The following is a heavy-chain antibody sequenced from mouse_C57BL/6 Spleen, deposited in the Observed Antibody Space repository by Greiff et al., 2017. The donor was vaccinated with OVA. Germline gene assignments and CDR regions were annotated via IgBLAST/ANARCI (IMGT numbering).Heavy chain of an antibody. D-gene: IGHD1-1*01. Sequence: QVQLQQSGPELVKPGASVKISCKASGYAFSSSWMHWVKQRPGQGLEWIGRIYPGDGDTNYNGKFKGKATLTADKSSSTAYMQLSSLTSEDAAVYFCAKDYYGSSLDDWGKGTTLTVSS. CDR2: IYPGDGDT. J-gene: IGHJ2*01. CDR1: GYAFSSSW. CDR3: AKDYYGSSLDD. V-gene: IGHV1-82*01.